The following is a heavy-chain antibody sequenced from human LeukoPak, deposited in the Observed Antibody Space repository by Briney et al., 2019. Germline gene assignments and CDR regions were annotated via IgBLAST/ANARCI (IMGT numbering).Heavy chain of an antibody. V-gene: IGHV4-59*01. CDR3: ARDRSGYSYGYSYYYGMDV. CDR2: IYYSGST. J-gene: IGHJ6*02. D-gene: IGHD5-18*01. CDR1: GGSISSYC. Sequence: SETLSLTCTVSGGSISSYCWSWIRQPPGKGLEWIGYIYYSGSTNYNPSLKSRVTISVDTSKNQFSLKLSSVTAADTAVYYCARDRSGYSYGYSYYYGMDVWGQGTTVTVSS.